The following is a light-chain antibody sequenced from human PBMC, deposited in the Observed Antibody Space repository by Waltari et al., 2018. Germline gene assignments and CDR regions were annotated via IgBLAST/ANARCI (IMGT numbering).Light chain of an antibody. Sequence: DIQMTQSPSSLSASVGDRVTITCQASQDINKYLNWYQQKPGKAPKLLIYDASNLERGVPSRFSGSGSGTDFTFTITSLQPEDIATYYCQQFYDLPLTFGGGTKVEIK. CDR2: DAS. CDR3: QQFYDLPLT. CDR1: QDINKY. J-gene: IGKJ4*01. V-gene: IGKV1-33*01.